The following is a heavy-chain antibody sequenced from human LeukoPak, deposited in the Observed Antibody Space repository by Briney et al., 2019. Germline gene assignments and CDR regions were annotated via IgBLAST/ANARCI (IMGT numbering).Heavy chain of an antibody. CDR1: GFTFSSYW. CDR2: IKQDGSEK. D-gene: IGHD3-3*01. J-gene: IGHJ5*02. CDR3: AGVNPLLRFLDLGWSDP. V-gene: IGHV3-7*01. Sequence: GGSLRLSCAASGFTFSSYWMSWVRQAPGKGLEWVANIKQDGSEKYYVDSVKGRFTISRDNAKNSLYLQMNSLRAEDTAVYYCAGVNPLLRFLDLGWSDPWGQGTLVTVSS.